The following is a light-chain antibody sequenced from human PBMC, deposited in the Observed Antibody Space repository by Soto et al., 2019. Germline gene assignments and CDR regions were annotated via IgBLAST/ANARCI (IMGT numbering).Light chain of an antibody. CDR1: QSISSW. Sequence: DIQMTQSPSTLSASVGDRVTITCRASQSISSWLAWYQQKPGKAPNLLIYDASNLESGVPSRFSGSGSGTEFTLTISRLQPDDFATYYCQQYNSYSTFGQGTKVDIK. CDR3: QQYNSYST. V-gene: IGKV1-5*01. J-gene: IGKJ1*01. CDR2: DAS.